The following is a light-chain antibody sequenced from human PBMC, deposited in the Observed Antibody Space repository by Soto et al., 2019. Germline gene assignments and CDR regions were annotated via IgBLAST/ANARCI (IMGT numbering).Light chain of an antibody. Sequence: EIVLTQSPGSLSLSPGERATLSCRASQSVDSSFFAWYQQKPGQAPRLLIYGASNRATVIPDRVSGSGSETDLTITIIRLEPEEFEVYYCQQYGSSVTFGQGTKVEIK. CDR2: GAS. J-gene: IGKJ1*01. CDR1: QSVDSSF. V-gene: IGKV3-20*01. CDR3: QQYGSSVT.